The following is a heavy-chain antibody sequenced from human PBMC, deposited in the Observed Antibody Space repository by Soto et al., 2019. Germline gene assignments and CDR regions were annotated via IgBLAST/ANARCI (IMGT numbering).Heavy chain of an antibody. D-gene: IGHD2-15*01. Sequence: SETLSLTCIVSGDSISSYYCGSIREPPGEGLEWIGFIHHSGTTTYNPSLKSRVTISLDTPKNQFSLELSSVIVADTAVYYCARVPGGGNHFDYWGQGTLVTVS. V-gene: IGHV4-59*01. J-gene: IGHJ4*02. CDR1: GDSISSYY. CDR3: ARVPGGGNHFDY. CDR2: IHHSGTT.